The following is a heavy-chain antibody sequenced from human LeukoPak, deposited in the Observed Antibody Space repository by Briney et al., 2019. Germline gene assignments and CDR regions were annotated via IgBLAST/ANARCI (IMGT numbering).Heavy chain of an antibody. CDR2: IWYDGSNK. J-gene: IGHJ4*02. CDR1: GFTFSSYG. D-gene: IGHD2-15*01. CDR3: ARDSRYCSGGSCYSVSDY. V-gene: IGHV3-33*01. Sequence: GGTLRLFCAASGFTFSSYGMHWARGAPAKGREGGAVIWYDGSNKHYADSVKGRFTISRDNSKNTLYLQMNSLRAEDTAVYYCARDSRYCSGGSCYSVSDYWGQGTLVTVSS.